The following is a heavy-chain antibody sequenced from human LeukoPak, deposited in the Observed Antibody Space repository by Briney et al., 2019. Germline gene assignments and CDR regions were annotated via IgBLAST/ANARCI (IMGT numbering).Heavy chain of an antibody. CDR1: GFTFNDYY. CDR3: ATDGAGFDT. CDR2: INIGGTNT. J-gene: IGHJ5*02. V-gene: IGHV3-11*01. Sequence: GGSLRLSCAASGFTFNDYYMSWIRQAPRKGMEWLSYINIGGTNTHYAGSVKGRFTISRDNAKKSLYLEMNNLRAEDTAVYYCATDGAGFDTWGQGVLVTVSS.